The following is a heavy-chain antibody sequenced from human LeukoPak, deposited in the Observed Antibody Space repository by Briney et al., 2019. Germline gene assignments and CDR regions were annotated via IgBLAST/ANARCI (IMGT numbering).Heavy chain of an antibody. Sequence: GESPKILCRGSGYSFTSYWISWVRQMPGKGLEWMGRIDPSDSYSSYSPSFRGHVTISADKSIITAYLQWSSLKASDTAMYYCARVPPYTSGWYYFDYWGQGTLVTVSS. D-gene: IGHD6-19*01. CDR3: ARVPPYTSGWYYFDY. V-gene: IGHV5-10-1*01. CDR1: GYSFTSYW. CDR2: IDPSDSYS. J-gene: IGHJ4*02.